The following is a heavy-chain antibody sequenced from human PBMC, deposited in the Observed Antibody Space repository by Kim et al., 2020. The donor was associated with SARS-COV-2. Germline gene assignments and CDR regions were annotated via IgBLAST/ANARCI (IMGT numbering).Heavy chain of an antibody. D-gene: IGHD3-16*01. CDR2: T. CDR3: ARLGAGMAFDI. Sequence: TYYNPSLKSRVTISVDTSKNQFSLKLSSVTAADTAVYYCARLGAGMAFDIWGQGTMVTVSS. V-gene: IGHV4-39*01. J-gene: IGHJ3*02.